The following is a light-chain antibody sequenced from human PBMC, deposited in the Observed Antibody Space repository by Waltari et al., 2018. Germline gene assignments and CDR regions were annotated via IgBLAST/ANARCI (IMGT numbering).Light chain of an antibody. CDR3: SSYAGSNNLGV. CDR1: SSDVGGYNY. Sequence: QSALTQPPSASGSPGQSVTISCTGTSSDVGGYNYVSWYQQHPGKAPKLMIYEVSRRPSWVPGRFSGSKSGNTASLSVSGLQAEDEADYYCSSYAGSNNLGVFGGGTKLTVL. J-gene: IGLJ3*02. CDR2: EVS. V-gene: IGLV2-8*01.